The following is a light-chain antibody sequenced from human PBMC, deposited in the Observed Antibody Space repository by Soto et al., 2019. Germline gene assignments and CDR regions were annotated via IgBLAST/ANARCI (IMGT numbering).Light chain of an antibody. J-gene: IGLJ2*01. CDR2: EVT. V-gene: IGLV2-8*01. CDR1: GSDIAVYDF. CDR3: SSFADTNTLL. Sequence: QSALTQPPSASGYPGQSVTISCAGAGSDIAVYDFVSWYQQHPGKAPKLIIYEVTKRPSGVPDRFSGSKSGNTASLTVSRLHAEDESDYYCSSFADTNTLLFGGGTKLTVL.